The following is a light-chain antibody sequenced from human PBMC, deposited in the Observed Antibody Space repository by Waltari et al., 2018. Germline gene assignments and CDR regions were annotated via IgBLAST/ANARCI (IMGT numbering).Light chain of an antibody. Sequence: DIVMTQSPDSLAVSLGERASINYQSSQSVLYSSNNRNYLAWYQQKPGQPPKLLIYWASTRESGVPDRFSGSGSGTDFTLTISSLQAEDVAVYYCQQYYTTPHFGQGTRLEIK. J-gene: IGKJ5*01. V-gene: IGKV4-1*01. CDR1: QSVLYSSNNRNY. CDR3: QQYYTTPH. CDR2: WAS.